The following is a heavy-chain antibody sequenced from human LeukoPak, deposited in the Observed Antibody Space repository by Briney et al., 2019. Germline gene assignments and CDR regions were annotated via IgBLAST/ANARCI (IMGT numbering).Heavy chain of an antibody. CDR3: AGEGYCSSTSCYTGDDYYYGMDV. CDR1: GDSVSSNSAA. V-gene: IGHV6-1*01. J-gene: IGHJ6*02. D-gene: IGHD2-2*02. CDR2: TYYRSKWYN. Sequence: SQTLSLTCAISGDSVSSNSAAWNWIRQSPSRGLEWLGRTYYRSKWYNDYAVSVKSRITINPDTSKNQFPLQLNSVTPEDTAVYYCAGEGYCSSTSCYTGDDYYYGMDVWGQGTTVTVSS.